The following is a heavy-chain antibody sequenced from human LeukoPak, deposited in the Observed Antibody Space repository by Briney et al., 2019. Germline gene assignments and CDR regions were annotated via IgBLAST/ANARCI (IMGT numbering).Heavy chain of an antibody. J-gene: IGHJ5*02. CDR1: GGTFSSYA. Sequence: SVKVSCKAYGGTFSSYAISWVRQAPGQGLEWMGGIIPIFGTANYAQKFQGRVTITADESTSTAYMELSSLRSEDTAVYYCARDTAMVPGPNWFDPWGQGTLVTVSS. V-gene: IGHV1-69*13. D-gene: IGHD5-18*01. CDR3: ARDTAMVPGPNWFDP. CDR2: IIPIFGTA.